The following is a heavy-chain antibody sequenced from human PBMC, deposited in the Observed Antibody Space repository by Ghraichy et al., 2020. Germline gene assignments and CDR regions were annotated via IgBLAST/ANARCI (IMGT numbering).Heavy chain of an antibody. V-gene: IGHV4-59*01. J-gene: IGHJ6*02. CDR3: ARGWSGYYEYYYYYGMDV. D-gene: IGHD3-3*01. CDR1: GGSISSYY. CDR2: IYYSGST. Sequence: SETLSLTCTVSGGSISSYYWSWIRQPPGKGLEWIGYIYYSGSTNYNPSLKSRVTISVDTSKNQFSLKLSSVTAADTAVYYCARGWSGYYEYYYYYGMDVWGQGTTVTVSS.